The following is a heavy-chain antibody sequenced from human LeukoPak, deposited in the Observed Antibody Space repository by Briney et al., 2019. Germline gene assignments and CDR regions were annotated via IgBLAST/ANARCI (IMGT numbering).Heavy chain of an antibody. J-gene: IGHJ6*03. CDR2: IYPGDSDT. V-gene: IGHV5-51*01. CDR1: GYSFTTYW. Sequence: GESLKISCKGSGYSFTTYWIGWVRQMPGKGLEWMGIIYPGDSDTRYSPSFQGQVTISADKSISTAYLQWSSLKASDTAIYYCAGHRSTNYYYYYMDVWGKGTTVTVSS. D-gene: IGHD5-24*01. CDR3: AGHRSTNYYYYYMDV.